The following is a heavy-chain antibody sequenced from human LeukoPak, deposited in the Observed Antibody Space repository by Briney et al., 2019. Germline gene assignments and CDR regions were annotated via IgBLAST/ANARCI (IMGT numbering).Heavy chain of an antibody. V-gene: IGHV4-30-4*01. CDR3: ARPLDTTLVNPFDI. Sequence: SGPGLVKPSQTLSLTCTVSGGSISSGDYYWSWIRQPPGKGLEWIGYIYYSGSTYYNPSLKSRVTISVDTSKNQFSLTLNSVTAADTAVYYCARPLDTTLVNPFDIWGQGTMVIVSS. J-gene: IGHJ3*02. CDR2: IYYSGST. CDR1: GGSISSGDYY. D-gene: IGHD5-18*01.